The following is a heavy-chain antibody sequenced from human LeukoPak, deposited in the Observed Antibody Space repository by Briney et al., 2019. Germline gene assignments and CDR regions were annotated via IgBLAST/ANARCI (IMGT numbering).Heavy chain of an antibody. V-gene: IGHV4-34*01. CDR3: ARLVEYSSSSKVDY. Sequence: SETLPLTCAVYGGSFSGYYWSWIRQPPGKGLEWIGEINHSGSTNYNPSLKSRVTISVDTSKNQFSLKLSSVTAADTAVYYCARLVEYSSSSKVDYWGQGTLVTVSS. CDR1: GGSFSGYY. D-gene: IGHD6-6*01. J-gene: IGHJ4*02. CDR2: INHSGST.